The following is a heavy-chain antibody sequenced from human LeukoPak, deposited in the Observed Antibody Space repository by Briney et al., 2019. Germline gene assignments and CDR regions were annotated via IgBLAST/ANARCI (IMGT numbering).Heavy chain of an antibody. J-gene: IGHJ5*02. CDR3: ARDPRVVVVGPGWFDP. CDR2: IWYDGSNK. D-gene: IGHD2-15*01. V-gene: IGHV3-33*01. CDR1: GFTFSSYG. Sequence: PGGSLRLSCAASGFTFSSYGMHWVRQAPGKGLEWVAVIWYDGSNKYYADSVKGRFTISRDNSKNTLYLQMNSLRDEDTVVYYCARDPRVVVVGPGWFDPWGQGTLVTVSS.